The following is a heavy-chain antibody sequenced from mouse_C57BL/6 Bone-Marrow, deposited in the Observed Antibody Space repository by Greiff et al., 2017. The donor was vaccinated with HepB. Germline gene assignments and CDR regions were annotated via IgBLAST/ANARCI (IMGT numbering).Heavy chain of an antibody. CDR1: GFTFSSYA. J-gene: IGHJ4*01. Sequence: EVKLMESGGGLVKPGGSLKLSCAASGFTFSSYAMSWVRQTPEKRLEWVAYISSGGDYIYYADTVKGRFTISRDNARNTLYLQMSSLKSEDTAMYYCTRGYYYGSRGAMDYWGQGTSVTVSS. D-gene: IGHD1-1*01. V-gene: IGHV5-9-1*02. CDR3: TRGYYYGSRGAMDY. CDR2: ISSGGDYI.